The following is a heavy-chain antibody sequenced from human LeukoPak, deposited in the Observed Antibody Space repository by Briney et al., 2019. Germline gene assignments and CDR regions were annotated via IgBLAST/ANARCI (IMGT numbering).Heavy chain of an antibody. Sequence: PGGSLRLSCAASGFTFTSYWMTWVRQAPGKGLEWVANIKQDGSEKHYVDSVRGRFTISRDNTKNSLFLQLNSLRAEDTAVYYCAKPARTDYADYWGQGTLVTVSS. V-gene: IGHV3-7*03. D-gene: IGHD1-14*01. CDR3: AKPARTDYADY. J-gene: IGHJ4*02. CDR1: GFTFTSYW. CDR2: IKQDGSEK.